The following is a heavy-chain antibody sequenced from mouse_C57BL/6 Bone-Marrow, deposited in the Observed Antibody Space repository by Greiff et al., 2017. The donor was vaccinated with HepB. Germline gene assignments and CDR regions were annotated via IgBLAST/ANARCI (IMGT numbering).Heavy chain of an antibody. J-gene: IGHJ4*01. Sequence: VQLQQPGAELVRPGTSVKLSCKASGYTFTSYWMHWVKQRPGQGLEWIGVIDPSDSYTNYNQKFKGKATLTVDTSSSTAYMQLSSLTSEDSAVYYCARHYDGYYPYAMDYWGQGTSVTVSS. V-gene: IGHV1-59*01. D-gene: IGHD2-3*01. CDR2: IDPSDSYT. CDR1: GYTFTSYW. CDR3: ARHYDGYYPYAMDY.